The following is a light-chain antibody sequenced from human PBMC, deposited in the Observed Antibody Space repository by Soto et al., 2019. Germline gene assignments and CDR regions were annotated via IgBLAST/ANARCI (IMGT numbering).Light chain of an antibody. J-gene: IGKJ5*01. CDR1: QSIISY. CDR3: KQYENLPN. CDR2: AAS. Sequence: DIQMTQSPSSLSASVVYRVTITFRSSQSIISYLNWYQQKPGKAPKLLIYAASSLQSGVPSRFSATVSGKEFSLTISSLQPDDFATYYCKQYENLPNFGQGTRLEIK. V-gene: IGKV1-39*01.